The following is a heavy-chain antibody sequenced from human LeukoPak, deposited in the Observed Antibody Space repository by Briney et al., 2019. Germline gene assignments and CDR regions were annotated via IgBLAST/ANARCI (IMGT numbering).Heavy chain of an antibody. J-gene: IGHJ4*02. D-gene: IGHD3-22*01. CDR1: GGSISSSSYY. CDR3: ARARGLYYYDGSGYIIDY. V-gene: IGHV4-39*07. Sequence: SETLSLTCTVSGGSISSSSYYWGWIRQPPGKGLEWIGSIYYSGSTYYNPSLKSRVTISIDTSKNQFSLKLRSVTAADTAVYYCARARGLYYYDGSGYIIDYWGQGTLVTVSS. CDR2: IYYSGST.